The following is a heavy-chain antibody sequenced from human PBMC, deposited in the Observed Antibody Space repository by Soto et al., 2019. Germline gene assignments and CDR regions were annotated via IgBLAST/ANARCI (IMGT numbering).Heavy chain of an antibody. CDR1: GGTFSGYA. V-gene: IGHV1-69*06. CDR2: IIPIFGTA. J-gene: IGHJ4*02. D-gene: IGHD2-8*01. Sequence: SVKVSCKASGGTFSGYAISWVRQAPGQGLEWMGGIIPIFGTANYAQKFQGRVTITADKSTSTAYMELSSLRSEDTAVYYCAREKYCTNGVCPYSSSRTFDYWGQGTLVTVSS. CDR3: AREKYCTNGVCPYSSSRTFDY.